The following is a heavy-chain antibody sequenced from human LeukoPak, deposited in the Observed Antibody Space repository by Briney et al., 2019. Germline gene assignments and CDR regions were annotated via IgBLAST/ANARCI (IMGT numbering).Heavy chain of an antibody. CDR3: ATSRGYIDN. CDR1: GFSFSIYG. V-gene: IGHV3-23*01. Sequence: GGPLRLPCAASGFSFSIYGMTGARQAPGRGLVGVSAISSAGINSYYADSGRGRLTLYRDNSKDILYLQVRSLTVKHTAKTLCATSRGYIDNWGEGALVSVSS. CDR2: ISSAGINS. J-gene: IGHJ4*02. D-gene: IGHD3-16*01.